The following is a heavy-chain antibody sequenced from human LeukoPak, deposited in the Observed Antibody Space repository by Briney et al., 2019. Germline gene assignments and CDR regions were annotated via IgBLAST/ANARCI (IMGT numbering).Heavy chain of an antibody. CDR3: ARHYHYYDSAYYFDY. CDR1: GGSISSSSYS. J-gene: IGHJ4*02. D-gene: IGHD3-22*01. V-gene: IGHV4-39*01. Sequence: PSETLSLTCTVSGGSISSSSYSWGWIRQPPGKGLEWIGSIYTSGSTNYNPSLKSRVTMSVDTSKNQFSLKLSSVTAADTAVYYCARHYHYYDSAYYFDYWGQGTLVTVSS. CDR2: IYTSGST.